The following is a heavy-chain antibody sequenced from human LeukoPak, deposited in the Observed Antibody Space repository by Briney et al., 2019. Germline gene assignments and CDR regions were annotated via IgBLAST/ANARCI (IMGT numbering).Heavy chain of an antibody. Sequence: GGSLRLSCAASGFTFSNYWMHWVRQAPGKGLVWVSRVNSDGGSKNYADSVKGRFTISRDNAKNTLYLQMNSLRAEDTAVYYCACASSQRIEAGGDYWGQGTLVTVSS. CDR3: ACASSQRIEAGGDY. CDR1: GFTFSNYW. D-gene: IGHD6-13*01. J-gene: IGHJ4*02. V-gene: IGHV3-74*01. CDR2: VNSDGGSK.